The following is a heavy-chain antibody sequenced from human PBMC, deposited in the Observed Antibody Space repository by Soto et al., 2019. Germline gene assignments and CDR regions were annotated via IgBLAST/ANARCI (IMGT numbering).Heavy chain of an antibody. V-gene: IGHV3-23*01. J-gene: IGHJ4*02. CDR2: ISATGGGT. D-gene: IGHD3-16*01. CDR1: GFTFSNYA. CDR3: AKDRRAGGNSAFYFDF. Sequence: TGGSLSLSCAASGFTFSNYAMSWVRPAPGKGLEWVSLISATGGGTYYADSVKGRFTISRDNSHNTLYLQVHSLTAEDTAVYYCAKDRRAGGNSAFYFDFWGQGAQVTVSS.